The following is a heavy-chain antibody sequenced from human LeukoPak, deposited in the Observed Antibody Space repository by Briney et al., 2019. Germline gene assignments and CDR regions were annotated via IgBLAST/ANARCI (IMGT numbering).Heavy chain of an antibody. CDR3: ARLFRPYDSSGYYLALDY. J-gene: IGHJ4*02. V-gene: IGHV5-51*01. CDR1: GYSFTSYW. Sequence: KISCKGSGYSFTSYWIGWVRQMPGKGLEWMGIIYPGDSDTRYSPSFQGQVTISADKSISTAYLQWSSLKASDTAMYYCARLFRPYDSSGYYLALDYWGQGTLVTVSS. CDR2: IYPGDSDT. D-gene: IGHD3-22*01.